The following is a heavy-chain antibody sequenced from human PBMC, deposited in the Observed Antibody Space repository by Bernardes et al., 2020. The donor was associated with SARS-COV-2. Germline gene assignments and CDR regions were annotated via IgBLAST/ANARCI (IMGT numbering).Heavy chain of an antibody. D-gene: IGHD1-26*01. CDR3: ARAGSYGYYYYYGMDV. V-gene: IGHV1-2*04. Sequence: ASVKVSCKASGYTFTGYYMHWVRQAPGQGLEWMGWINPNSGGTNYAQKFQGWVTMTRDTSISTAYMELSRLSSDDTAVYYCARAGSYGYYYYYGMDVWGQGTTVTVSS. J-gene: IGHJ6*02. CDR1: GYTFTGYY. CDR2: INPNSGGT.